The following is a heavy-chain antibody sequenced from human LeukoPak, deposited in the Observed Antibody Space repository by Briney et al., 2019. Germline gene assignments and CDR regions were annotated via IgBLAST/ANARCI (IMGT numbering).Heavy chain of an antibody. V-gene: IGHV3-23*01. CDR2: ISGYGGST. CDR3: ATSIAPSGPDYFDY. CDR1: GLTFSSDA. Sequence: GGSLRLSCAASGLTFSSDAMSWVRQAPWKGLEWVATISGYGGSTYYAYAVNVRCTISRDNSKNTLYLQMTSLKAEDTAVYYCATSIAPSGPDYFDYWGQGTLVTVSS. D-gene: IGHD6-13*01. J-gene: IGHJ4*02.